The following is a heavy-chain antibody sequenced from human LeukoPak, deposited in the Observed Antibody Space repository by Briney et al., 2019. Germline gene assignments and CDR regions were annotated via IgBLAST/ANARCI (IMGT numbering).Heavy chain of an antibody. J-gene: IGHJ4*02. D-gene: IGHD3-22*01. V-gene: IGHV1-69*01. CDR1: GGTFSSYA. CDR3: ARDSSEGCYDSSGYSVCPPPELEGSLFDY. CDR2: IIPIFGTA. Sequence: GASVNVSFKSSGGTFSSYAISLVRQAPGQGLEWMGGIIPIFGTANYSQKVQGRVKINADESTSTAYMGLSRLSYEDTAVYYCARDSSEGCYDSSGYSVCPPPELEGSLFDYWGQGTLVTVSS.